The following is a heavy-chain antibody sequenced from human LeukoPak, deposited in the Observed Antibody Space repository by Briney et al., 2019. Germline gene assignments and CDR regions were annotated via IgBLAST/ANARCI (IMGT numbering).Heavy chain of an antibody. Sequence: SVKVSCKASGYTFTSYDINWVRQATGQGLEWMGGIIPIFGTANYAQKFQGRVTITADKSTSTAYMELSSLRSEDTAVYYCARDIYGDYVRGLVYWGQGTLVTVSS. CDR2: IIPIFGTA. V-gene: IGHV1-69*06. J-gene: IGHJ4*02. CDR3: ARDIYGDYVRGLVY. D-gene: IGHD4-17*01. CDR1: GYTFTSYD.